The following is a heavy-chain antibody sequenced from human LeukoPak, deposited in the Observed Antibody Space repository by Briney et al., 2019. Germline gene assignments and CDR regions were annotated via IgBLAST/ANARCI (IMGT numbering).Heavy chain of an antibody. V-gene: IGHV3-30*04. CDR2: ISYDGSNK. D-gene: IGHD2-2*03. Sequence: GGSLRLSCAASGFTFSSYAMHWVRQAPGKGLEWVAVISYDGSNKYYADSVKGRFTISRDNSKNTLYLQMNSLRAEDTAVYYCARDGYCSSTSCYALDYWGQGTLVTVSS. J-gene: IGHJ4*02. CDR1: GFTFSSYA. CDR3: ARDGYCSSTSCYALDY.